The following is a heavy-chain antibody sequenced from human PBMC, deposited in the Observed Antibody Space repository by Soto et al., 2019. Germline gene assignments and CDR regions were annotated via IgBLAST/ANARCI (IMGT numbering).Heavy chain of an antibody. J-gene: IGHJ4*02. CDR1: GFTFSNYA. V-gene: IGHV3-30-3*01. CDR3: SVDTARVEFGY. D-gene: IGHD5-18*01. Sequence: QVQLVESGGGVVQPGRSLRLSCAASGFTFSNYAMHWVRQAPGKGLEWVAIISYDGINKYYADSVKGRFTISRDNSKNSRYLQMNCLRPDDTAVYYCSVDTARVEFGYWGQGTLVTVSS. CDR2: ISYDGINK.